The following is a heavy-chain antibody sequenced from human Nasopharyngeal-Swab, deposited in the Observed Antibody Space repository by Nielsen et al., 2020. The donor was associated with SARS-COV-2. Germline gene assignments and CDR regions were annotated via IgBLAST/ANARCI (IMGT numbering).Heavy chain of an antibody. CDR1: GFTFSSYA. CDR2: ISGSGGST. CDR3: AKYYGDYPYYYYYMDV. D-gene: IGHD4-17*01. J-gene: IGHJ6*03. Sequence: GESLKISCAASGFTFSSYAMSWVRQAPGKGLEWVSAISGSGGSTYYADSVKGRFTISRDNSKNTLYLQMNSLRAVDTAVYYCAKYYGDYPYYYYYMDVWGKGTTVTVSS. V-gene: IGHV3-23*01.